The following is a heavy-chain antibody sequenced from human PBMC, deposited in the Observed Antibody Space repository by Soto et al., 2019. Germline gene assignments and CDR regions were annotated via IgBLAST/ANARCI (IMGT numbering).Heavy chain of an antibody. CDR3: ARGARYMDD. J-gene: IGHJ6*03. Sequence: GGSLRLSCAASGFTVSSNYMTWVRQAPGKGLEWVSLLYTGGTTYYADSVKGRFTISRDNSKNTLFLQMSGLRAEDTAVYYCARGARYMDDWGKGTTVTVSS. V-gene: IGHV3-66*01. CDR2: LYTGGTT. CDR1: GFTVSSNY.